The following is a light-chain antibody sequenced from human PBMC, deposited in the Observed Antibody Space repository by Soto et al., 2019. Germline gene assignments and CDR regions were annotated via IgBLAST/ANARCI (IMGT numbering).Light chain of an antibody. V-gene: IGLV2-11*01. CDR1: SSDVGGYNY. J-gene: IGLJ2*01. CDR3: CSYAGSYTLV. CDR2: DVS. Sequence: QSALTQPRSVSGSPGQSVTISCTGTSSDVGGYNYVSWYQQHPGKAPKSMIYDVSKRPSGVPDRFSGSKSGNTASLTISGLQAEDEADYYCCSYAGSYTLVFGGGTKLTVL.